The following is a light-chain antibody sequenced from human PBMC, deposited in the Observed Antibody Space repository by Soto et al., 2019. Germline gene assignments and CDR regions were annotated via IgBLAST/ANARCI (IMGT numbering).Light chain of an antibody. CDR3: QHRYNTPG. V-gene: IGKV1-39*01. Sequence: QLTQSPSSLSASVGDRVTITCRASQNIDNYLNWYQQRPGQAPKLLFYAASGLQDGVPTRFSGSGSGTHFTLTISGLQPEDFATYYCQHRYNTPGFGPGTRVDIK. CDR1: QNIDNY. J-gene: IGKJ3*01. CDR2: AAS.